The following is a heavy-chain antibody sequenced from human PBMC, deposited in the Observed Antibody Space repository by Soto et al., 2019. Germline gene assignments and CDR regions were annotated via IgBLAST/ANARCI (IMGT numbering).Heavy chain of an antibody. Sequence: GGSLRLSCAASGFTVSSNYMSWVRQAPGKGLEWVSVIYSGGSTYYADSVKGRFTISRDNSKNTLYLQMNSLRAEDTAVYYCARSNYDRGRDFDYWGQGTLVTVSS. CDR1: GFTVSSNY. CDR2: IYSGGST. V-gene: IGHV3-53*01. D-gene: IGHD3-22*01. J-gene: IGHJ4*02. CDR3: ARSNYDRGRDFDY.